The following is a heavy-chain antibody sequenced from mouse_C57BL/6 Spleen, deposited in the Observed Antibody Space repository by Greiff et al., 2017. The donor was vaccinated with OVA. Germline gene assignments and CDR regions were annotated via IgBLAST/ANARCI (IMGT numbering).Heavy chain of an antibody. CDR2: ISSGGSYT. Sequence: EVHLVESGGDLVKPGGSLKLSCAASGFTFSSYGMSWVRQTPDKRLEWVATISSGGSYTYYPDSVKGRFTISRDNAKNTLYLQMSSLKSEDTAVYYCARLLLRGYFDYWGQGTTLTVSS. J-gene: IGHJ2*01. D-gene: IGHD1-1*01. CDR1: GFTFSSYG. CDR3: ARLLLRGYFDY. V-gene: IGHV5-6*01.